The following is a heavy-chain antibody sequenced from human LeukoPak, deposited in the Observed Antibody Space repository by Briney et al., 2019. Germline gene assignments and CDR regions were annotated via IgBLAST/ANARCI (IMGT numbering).Heavy chain of an antibody. J-gene: IGHJ3*02. V-gene: IGHV1-69*13. CDR2: IIPIFGTA. CDR3: ARGYNWNYGVHDAFDI. D-gene: IGHD1-7*01. CDR1: GGTFSSYA. Sequence: GASVKVSCKASGGTFSSYAISWVRQAPGQGLEWMGGIIPIFGTANYAQKFQGRVTITADESTSTAYMELSSLRSEDTAVYYCARGYNWNYGVHDAFDIWGQGTMVTVSS.